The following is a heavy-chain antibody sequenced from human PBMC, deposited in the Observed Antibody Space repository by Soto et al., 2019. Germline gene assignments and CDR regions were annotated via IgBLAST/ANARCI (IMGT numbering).Heavy chain of an antibody. Sequence: PSQTLSLTCTVSGGSISSFYWSWIRQHPGKGLEWIGYIYYSGSTISRDNAKNTFYMEMNSARVEDTAVYYCVRGDGDRYDGHGYLGRHWGRGSLVTVSS. CDR2: IYYSGST. CDR1: GGSISSFY. V-gene: IGHV4-59*01. CDR3: GYLGRH. D-gene: IGHD2-21*01. J-gene: IGHJ4*02.